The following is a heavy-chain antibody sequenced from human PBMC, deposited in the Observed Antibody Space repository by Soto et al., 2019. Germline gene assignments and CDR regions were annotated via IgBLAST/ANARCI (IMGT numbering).Heavy chain of an antibody. CDR2: IYYSGST. D-gene: IGHD3-10*01. V-gene: IGHV4-59*08. Sequence: QVQLQESGPGLVKPSETLSLTCTVSGGSISSYYWSWIRQPPGKGLEWIGYIYYSGSTNYNPSLKSRVTISVDTSKNQFSLKLSSVTAADTAVYYRARRGSYSTLDYWGQGTLVTVSS. CDR1: GGSISSYY. J-gene: IGHJ4*02. CDR3: ARRGSYSTLDY.